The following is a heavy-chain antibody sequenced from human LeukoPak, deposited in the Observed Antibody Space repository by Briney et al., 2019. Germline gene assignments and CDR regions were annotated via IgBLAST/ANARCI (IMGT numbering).Heavy chain of an antibody. D-gene: IGHD3-10*01. CDR1: GFTFTTYT. Sequence: GGSLRLSCAASGFTFTTYTMNWVRQTPGKGLEWVSDISGSGGSTYYADSVKGRFTISRDNSENTLYLQMNSLRAEDTAVYYCAKGYGSVTRPYYFDYWGQGTLVTVSS. J-gene: IGHJ4*02. CDR3: AKGYGSVTRPYYFDY. CDR2: ISGSGGST. V-gene: IGHV3-23*01.